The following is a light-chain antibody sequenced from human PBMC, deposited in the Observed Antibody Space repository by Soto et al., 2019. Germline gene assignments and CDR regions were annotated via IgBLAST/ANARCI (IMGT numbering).Light chain of an antibody. CDR1: QAISNS. Sequence: DIQMTQSPSSLSASMGDRVAITCRASQAISNSLAWYQQKPGKPPQILIYAASTLQSGVPSRFIGSGSGTDFTLTISGLQPEDLATYYCQSYNTARPTFGQGTRLGIK. V-gene: IGKV1-27*01. CDR3: QSYNTARPT. J-gene: IGKJ5*01. CDR2: AAS.